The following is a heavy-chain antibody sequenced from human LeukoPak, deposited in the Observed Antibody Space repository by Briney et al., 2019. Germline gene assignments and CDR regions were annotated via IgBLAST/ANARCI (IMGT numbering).Heavy chain of an antibody. CDR3: ARRRCHRSGSYQFDY. CDR2: IYYSGST. V-gene: IGHV4-39*01. CDR1: GGSISSSSYY. D-gene: IGHD3-10*01. Sequence: SETLSLTCTVSGGSISSSSYYWGWIRQPPGKGLEWIGSIYYSGSTYYNPSLKSRVTISVDTSKNQFSLKLSSVTAADTAVYYCARRRCHRSGSYQFDYWGQGTLVTVSS. J-gene: IGHJ4*02.